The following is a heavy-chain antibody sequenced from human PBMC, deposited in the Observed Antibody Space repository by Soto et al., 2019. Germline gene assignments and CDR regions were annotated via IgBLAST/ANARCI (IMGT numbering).Heavy chain of an antibody. CDR1: GFSLSTSGGG. V-gene: IGHV2-5*02. CDR2: MYWDGDN. Sequence: SGPTLINPTQTLTLTYTFAGFSLSTSGGGVGWVRQPPGKAPEWLALMYWDGDNRYSPSLRNRITITKDSSKNQVVLTMTNMDTGDTATYYCAHRGLYRLRLDYSGPGTLVTV. J-gene: IGHJ4*02. CDR3: AHRGLYRLRLDY.